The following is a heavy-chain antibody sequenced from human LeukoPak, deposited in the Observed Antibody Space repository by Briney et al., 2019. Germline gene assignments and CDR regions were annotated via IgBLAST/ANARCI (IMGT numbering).Heavy chain of an antibody. CDR1: GGTFSSYA. Sequence: SVKVSCKASGGTFSSYAISWVRQAPGQGLEWMGRIIPILGIANYAQKFQGRVTITADKSTSTAYMELSSLRSEDTAVYYCGRRVAARPGRNNWFDPWGQGTLVTVSS. D-gene: IGHD6-6*01. J-gene: IGHJ5*02. CDR3: GRRVAARPGRNNWFDP. CDR2: IIPILGIA. V-gene: IGHV1-69*04.